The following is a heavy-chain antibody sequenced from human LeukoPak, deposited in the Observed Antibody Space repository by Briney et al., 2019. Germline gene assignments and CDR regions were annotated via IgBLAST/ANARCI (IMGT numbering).Heavy chain of an antibody. CDR1: GYTFTGHY. Sequence: ASVKVSCKASGYTFTGHYMHWVRQAPGQGLEWMGWINPNSGSTNYAQNFQDRVTLTRDTSINTAYMELRRLKSDDTAVYFCARVWSPTVTAVIPDWFDPWGQGTLVTVSS. D-gene: IGHD4-17*01. V-gene: IGHV1-2*02. CDR2: INPNSGST. J-gene: IGHJ5*02. CDR3: ARVWSPTVTAVIPDWFDP.